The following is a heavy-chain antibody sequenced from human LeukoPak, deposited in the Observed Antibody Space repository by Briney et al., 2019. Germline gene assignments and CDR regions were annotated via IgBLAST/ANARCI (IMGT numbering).Heavy chain of an antibody. D-gene: IGHD6-6*01. CDR1: GFTFSTYT. J-gene: IGHJ4*02. CDR2: IGSSSSSSYI. CDR3: AREATEYSGSSDY. Sequence: MTGGSLRLSCAVSGFTFSTYTMNWVRQAPGKGLEWVSSIGSSSSSSYIYYADSVKGRFTISRDNAKNSLYLQMNSLRAEDTAVYFCAREATEYSGSSDYWGQGILVTVSS. V-gene: IGHV3-21*01.